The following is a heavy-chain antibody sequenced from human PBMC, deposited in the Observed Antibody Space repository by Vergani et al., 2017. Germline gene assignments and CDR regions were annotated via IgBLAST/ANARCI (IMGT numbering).Heavy chain of an antibody. CDR2: ISGSGGST. CDR3: AKDLTYYDFWSGHYTPYWYFDL. Sequence: EVQLLESGGGLVQPGGSLRLSCAASGFTFSSYAMSWVRQAPGKGLEWVSAISGSGGSTYYADSVKGRFTISRDNSKNTLYLQMNSLRAEDTAVDYCAKDLTYYDFWSGHYTPYWYFDLWGRGTLVTVSS. J-gene: IGHJ2*01. CDR1: GFTFSSYA. V-gene: IGHV3-23*01. D-gene: IGHD3-3*01.